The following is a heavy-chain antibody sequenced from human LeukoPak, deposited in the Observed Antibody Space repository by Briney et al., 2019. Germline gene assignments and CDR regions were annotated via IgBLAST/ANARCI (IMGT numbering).Heavy chain of an antibody. CDR3: GRFGYVAGVDL. V-gene: IGHV3-7*01. J-gene: IGHJ4*02. CDR2: ITPGGTEP. CDR1: GFSLSTYW. D-gene: IGHD6-19*01. Sequence: GGSLRLSCAASGFSLSTYWVTWVRQAPGTGLEWVANITPGGTEPYYVEPVKGRFTISRDNAKNLVYLQMNSLRAEDSAVYHCGRFGYVAGVDLWGQGTLVTVSS.